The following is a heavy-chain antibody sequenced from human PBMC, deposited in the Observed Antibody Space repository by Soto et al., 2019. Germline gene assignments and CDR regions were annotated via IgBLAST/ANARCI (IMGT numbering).Heavy chain of an antibody. Sequence: EVHLVESGGGLVQPGGSLRLSCAASGFTFSRYWMSWVRQAPGKGLEWVANIKQDGSEKYYVDSVKGRFTISRDNTKNSLYLQMNSLRAEDTAVYYCARDHTRSSESYFDYWGQGTLVTVSS. D-gene: IGHD6-6*01. J-gene: IGHJ4*02. CDR3: ARDHTRSSESYFDY. CDR1: GFTFSRYW. CDR2: IKQDGSEK. V-gene: IGHV3-7*01.